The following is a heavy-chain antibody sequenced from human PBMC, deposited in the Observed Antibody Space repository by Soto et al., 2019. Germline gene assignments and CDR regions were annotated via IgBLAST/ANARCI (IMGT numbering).Heavy chain of an antibody. D-gene: IGHD5-18*01. CDR3: ARDQYSYGSGMDV. J-gene: IGHJ6*02. CDR2: ISYDGSNK. V-gene: IGHV3-30-3*01. Sequence: PGGSLRLSCAASGFTFSSYAMHWVRQAPGKGLEWVAVISYDGSNKYYADSVKGRFTISRDNSKNTLYLQMNSLRAEDTAVYYCARDQYSYGSGMDVWGQVPTVTVSS. CDR1: GFTFSSYA.